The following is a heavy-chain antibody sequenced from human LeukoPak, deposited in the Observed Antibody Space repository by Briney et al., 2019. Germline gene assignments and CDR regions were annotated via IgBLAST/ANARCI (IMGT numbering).Heavy chain of an antibody. V-gene: IGHV4-34*01. CDR2: INHSGST. CDR1: GGSFSGYY. Sequence: SETLSLTCAVYGGSFSGYYWSWIRQPPGKGLEWIGEINHSGSTNYNPSLKSRVTISVDTSKNQFSLKLSSVTAADTAVYYCASHDYGDFDYWGQGTLVTVSS. D-gene: IGHD4-17*01. J-gene: IGHJ4*02. CDR3: ASHDYGDFDY.